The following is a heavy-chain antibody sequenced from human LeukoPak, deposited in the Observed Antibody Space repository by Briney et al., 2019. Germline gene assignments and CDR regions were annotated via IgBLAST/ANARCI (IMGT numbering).Heavy chain of an antibody. V-gene: IGHV1-2*02. CDR1: GYTFTGYY. CDR3: ARNVAYSDAFDI. CDR2: INPNSGGT. J-gene: IGHJ3*02. D-gene: IGHD5-18*01. Sequence: ASVKVSCKASGYTFTGYYMHWVRQAPGQGLEWMGWINPNSGGTNYAQKFQGRVTMTRDTSISTAYMELSRLRSDDTAVYYCARNVAYSDAFDIWGQGTMVTVSS.